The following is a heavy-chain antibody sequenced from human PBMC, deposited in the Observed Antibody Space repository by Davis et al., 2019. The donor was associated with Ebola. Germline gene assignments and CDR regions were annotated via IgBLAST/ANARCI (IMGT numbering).Heavy chain of an antibody. CDR2: INSDGSST. CDR1: GFTFSDYY. Sequence: GESLKISCAASGFTFSDYYMSWIRQAPGKGLVWVSRINSDGSSTSYADSVKGRFTISRDNAKNTLYLQMNSLRAEDTAVYYCARDSMIPEWGQGTLVTVSS. J-gene: IGHJ4*02. V-gene: IGHV3-74*01. CDR3: ARDSMIPE. D-gene: IGHD2/OR15-2a*01.